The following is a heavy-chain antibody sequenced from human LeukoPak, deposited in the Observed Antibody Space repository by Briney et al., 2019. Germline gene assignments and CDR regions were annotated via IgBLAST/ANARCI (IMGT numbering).Heavy chain of an antibody. CDR2: ISSSSSTI. Sequence: GGSLRLSCAASGFTFSSYWMSWVRQAPGKGLEWVSYISSSSSTIYYADSVKGRFTISRDNAKNSLYLQMNSLRAEDTAVYYCARESSWYYSRAYYYYMDVWGKGTTVTVSS. CDR1: GFTFSSYW. V-gene: IGHV3-48*01. J-gene: IGHJ6*03. D-gene: IGHD6-13*01. CDR3: ARESSWYYSRAYYYYMDV.